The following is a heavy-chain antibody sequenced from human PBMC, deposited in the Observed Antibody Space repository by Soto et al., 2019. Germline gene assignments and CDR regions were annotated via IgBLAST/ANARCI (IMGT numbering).Heavy chain of an antibody. CDR1: GFTFSSYG. D-gene: IGHD3-16*02. J-gene: IGHJ4*02. CDR3: AKVLGYRPLGIYPGWGYFDY. CDR2: ISYDGSNK. V-gene: IGHV3-30*18. Sequence: QVQLVESGGGVVQPGRSLRLSCAASGFTFSSYGMHWVRQAPGKGLEWVAVISYDGSNKYYADSLKGRFTISRDNSKNTLYLQMNSLRAEDTAVYYCAKVLGYRPLGIYPGWGYFDYWGQGTLVTVSS.